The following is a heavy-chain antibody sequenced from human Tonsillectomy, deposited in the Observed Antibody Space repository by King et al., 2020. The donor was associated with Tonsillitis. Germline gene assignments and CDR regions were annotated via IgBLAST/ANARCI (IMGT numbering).Heavy chain of an antibody. D-gene: IGHD4-17*01. J-gene: IGHJ6*03. V-gene: IGHV3-74*01. CDR1: GFTFSSYW. Sequence: VQLVESGGGLVQPGGSLRLSCAASGFTFSSYWMHWVRQAPGKGLVWVSRINSDGSSTSYADSVKGLFTISRDNAKNTLFLQMKSLRAEDTAVYYCARSPLNHDYGDYFRLFGSDYYYYMDVWGKGTTVTVSS. CDR2: INSDGSST. CDR3: ARSPLNHDYGDYFRLFGSDYYYYMDV.